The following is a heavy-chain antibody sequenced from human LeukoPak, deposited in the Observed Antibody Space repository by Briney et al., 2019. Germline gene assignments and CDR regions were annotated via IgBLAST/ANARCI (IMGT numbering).Heavy chain of an antibody. J-gene: IGHJ4*02. V-gene: IGHV4-34*01. D-gene: IGHD5-12*01. CDR1: GGSFSGYY. CDR2: INHSGST. Sequence: ASETLSLTCAVHGGSFSGYYWSWIRQPPGKGLEWIGEINHSGSTNYNPSLKSRVTISVDTSKNQFSLKLSSVTAADTAVYYCARHIVATRKVNFDYWGQGTLVTVSS. CDR3: ARHIVATRKVNFDY.